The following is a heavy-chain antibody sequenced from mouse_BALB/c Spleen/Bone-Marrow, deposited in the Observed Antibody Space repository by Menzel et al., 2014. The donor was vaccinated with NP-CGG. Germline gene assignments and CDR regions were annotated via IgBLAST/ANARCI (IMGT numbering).Heavy chain of an antibody. V-gene: IGHV1-37*01. D-gene: IGHD1-1*01. J-gene: IGHJ1*01. CDR1: GYSFTGYF. CDR2: INPYNGDT. Sequence: VQLKESGPELVKPGASVKISCKASGYSFTGYFMNWVKQSHGKSLEWIGRINPYNGDTFYNQKFKGKATLTVDKSSSTAHMGLLSLTSEDSAVYYCGRLGYYGSSYFDVWGAGTTVTVSS. CDR3: GRLGYYGSSYFDV.